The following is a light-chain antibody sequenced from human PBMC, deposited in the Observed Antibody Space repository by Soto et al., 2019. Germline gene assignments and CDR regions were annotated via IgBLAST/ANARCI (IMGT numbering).Light chain of an antibody. Sequence: DLPMTQSPSSLSASVGDRVTITCRASQSIDSYLNWYQQRPGKAPKVLIYAASSLQSGVPSRFSGSGSGTDFTLTISSLQPEDFATYYCQQSYSTPLTFGGGTKVEIK. CDR1: QSIDSY. J-gene: IGKJ4*01. CDR2: AAS. V-gene: IGKV1-39*01. CDR3: QQSYSTPLT.